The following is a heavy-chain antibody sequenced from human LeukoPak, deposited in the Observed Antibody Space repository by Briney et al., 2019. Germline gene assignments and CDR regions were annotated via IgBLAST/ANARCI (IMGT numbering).Heavy chain of an antibody. D-gene: IGHD3-10*01. J-gene: IGHJ5*02. Sequence: ASVKVSCKASGYTFTGYYMHWVRQATGQGLEWMGWMNPNSGNIDYAQKFQGRVTMTRNTSISIAYMELYNLTSEDTAVYYCARGGSGRYNWFDPWGQGTLVTVSS. CDR2: MNPNSGNI. V-gene: IGHV1-8*02. CDR3: ARGGSGRYNWFDP. CDR1: GYTFTGYY.